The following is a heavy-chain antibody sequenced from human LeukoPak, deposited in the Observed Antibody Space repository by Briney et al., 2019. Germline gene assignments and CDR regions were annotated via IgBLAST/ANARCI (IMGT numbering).Heavy chain of an antibody. CDR3: GMSGDRVPLQDDVFDV. J-gene: IGHJ3*01. V-gene: IGHV5-51*01. CDR2: IYPGDSGP. D-gene: IGHD1-26*01. Sequence: GESLKISCKVSGFSFTSYCIGWVRQVPGKGLEWMGIIYPGDSGPTYSPSFQGQVTISVDKSIITAYLQWSSLQASDTAMYYCGMSGDRVPLQDDVFDVWGQGTMVTV. CDR1: GFSFTSYC.